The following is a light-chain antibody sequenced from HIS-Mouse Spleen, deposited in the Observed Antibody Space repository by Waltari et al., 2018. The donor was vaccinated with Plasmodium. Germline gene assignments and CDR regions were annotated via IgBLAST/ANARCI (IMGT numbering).Light chain of an antibody. CDR3: QAWDSSTAWV. V-gene: IGLV3-1*01. CDR1: NLGDKY. Sequence: SYELTQPPSVSVPPGQTASITCPGDNLGDKYACWYQQKPGQSPVLVFYQDSKRPSGIPERFSGSNSGNTATLTISGTQAMDEADYYCQAWDSSTAWVFGGGTKLTVL. CDR2: QDS. J-gene: IGLJ2*01.